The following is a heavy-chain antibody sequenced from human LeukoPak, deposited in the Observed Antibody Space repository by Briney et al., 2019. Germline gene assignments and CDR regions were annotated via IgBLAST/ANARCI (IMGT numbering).Heavy chain of an antibody. CDR3: ARGLAGWGPAANWYFDL. CDR2: IYTSGST. V-gene: IGHV4-4*07. CDR1: GGSISSYY. J-gene: IGHJ2*01. Sequence: SETLSLTCTVSGGSISSYYWSWIRQPAGKGLEWIGRIYTSGSTNYNPPLKSRVTMSVDTSKNQFSLKLSSVTAADTVVYYCARGLAGWGPAANWYFDLWGRGTLVTVSS. D-gene: IGHD2-2*01.